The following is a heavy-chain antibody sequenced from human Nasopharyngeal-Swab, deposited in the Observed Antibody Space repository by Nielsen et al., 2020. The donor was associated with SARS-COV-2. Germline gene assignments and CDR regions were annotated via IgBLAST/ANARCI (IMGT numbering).Heavy chain of an antibody. V-gene: IGHV3-7*03. J-gene: IGHJ4*02. Sequence: GGSLRLSCAGSGFTFSNYWMSWVRQAPGKGLEWVANIKQDESQKYYVDSVRGRFTISRDNAKNSLFLQMNSLRAEDMAVYYCARGGGDYLPIDSWGQGTLVTVSS. CDR2: IKQDESQK. CDR3: ARGGGDYLPIDS. CDR1: GFTFSNYW. D-gene: IGHD4-17*01.